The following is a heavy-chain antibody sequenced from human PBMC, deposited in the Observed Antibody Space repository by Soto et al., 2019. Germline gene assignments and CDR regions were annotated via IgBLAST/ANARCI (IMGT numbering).Heavy chain of an antibody. CDR1: GGSISSGGYY. D-gene: IGHD4-17*01. CDR2: IYYSGST. V-gene: IGHV4-31*03. Sequence: QVQLQESGPGLVKPSQTLSLTCTVSGGSISSGGYYWSWIRQHPGKGLEWIGYIYYSGSTYYNPSRKSXATXSXDTSKNQFSLKLSSVTAADTAVYYCARGYGDIRVDYWGQGTLVTVSS. CDR3: ARGYGDIRVDY. J-gene: IGHJ4*02.